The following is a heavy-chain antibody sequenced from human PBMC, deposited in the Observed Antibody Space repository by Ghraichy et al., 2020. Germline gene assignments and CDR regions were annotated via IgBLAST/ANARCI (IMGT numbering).Heavy chain of an antibody. CDR3: VRDMDI. V-gene: IGHV3-7*01. CDR2: INQDGSQK. Sequence: GESLNISCAASGFTFTTYWMTWVRQAPGKGLEWVANINQDGSQKYYVDSVKGRFTISRDNSENSLYLQMNSLRVEDTAVYYCVRDMDIWGQGTMVTVSS. CDR1: GFTFTTYW. J-gene: IGHJ3*02.